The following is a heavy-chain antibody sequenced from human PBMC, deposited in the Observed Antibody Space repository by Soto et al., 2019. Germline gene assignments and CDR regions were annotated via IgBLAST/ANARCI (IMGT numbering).Heavy chain of an antibody. CDR1: GFTFSSYA. V-gene: IGHV3-23*01. CDR2: ISGSGGST. Sequence: VGSLRLSCAASGFTFSSYAMSWVRQAPGKGLEWVSAISGSGGSTYYADSVKGRFTISRDNSKNTLYLQMNSLRAEDTAVYYCAKVSGYSGYDLRWFDPWGQGTLVTVSS. D-gene: IGHD5-12*01. CDR3: AKVSGYSGYDLRWFDP. J-gene: IGHJ5*02.